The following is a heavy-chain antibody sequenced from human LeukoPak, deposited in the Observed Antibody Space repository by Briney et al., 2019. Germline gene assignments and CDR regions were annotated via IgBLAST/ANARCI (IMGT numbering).Heavy chain of an antibody. V-gene: IGHV4-30-2*01. J-gene: IGHJ4*02. Sequence: SQTLSLTCAVSGGSISSGGYSWSWIRQPPGKGPEWIGYIYYSGNTYYNPSLNSRVTISVDRSKNQFSLKLSSVTAADTAVYYCARGGPQWLAAFDYWGQGTLVTVSS. D-gene: IGHD6-19*01. CDR1: GGSISSGGYS. CDR3: ARGGPQWLAAFDY. CDR2: IYYSGNT.